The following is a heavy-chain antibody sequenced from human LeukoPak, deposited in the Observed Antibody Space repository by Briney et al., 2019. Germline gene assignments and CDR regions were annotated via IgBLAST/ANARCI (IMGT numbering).Heavy chain of an antibody. V-gene: IGHV3-15*01. CDR1: GFTFSNAW. Sequence: GGSLRLSCAAYGFTFSNAWMSWVRQAPGKGLEWVGRIKSKTDGGTPDYAAPVKGRFTISRDDSKNTLYLQMNSLKTEDTAVYYCTGVSRSSWYDYWGLGTLVTVSS. D-gene: IGHD6-13*01. J-gene: IGHJ4*02. CDR3: TGVSRSSWYDY. CDR2: IKSKTDGGTP.